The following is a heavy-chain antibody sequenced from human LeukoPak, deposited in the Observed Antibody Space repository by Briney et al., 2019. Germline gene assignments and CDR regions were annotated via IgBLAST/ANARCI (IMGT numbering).Heavy chain of an antibody. J-gene: IGHJ4*02. V-gene: IGHV3-21*01. CDR2: ISSSSSYI. CDR3: ARDNGVYGSGSYYNFGFDY. Sequence: GGSLRLSCAASGFTFSSYSMNWVRQAPGKGLEWVSSISSSSSYIYYADSVKGRFTISRDNSKNTLYLQMNSLRAEDTAVYYCARDNGVYGSGSYYNFGFDYWGQGTLVTVSS. D-gene: IGHD3-10*01. CDR1: GFTFSSYS.